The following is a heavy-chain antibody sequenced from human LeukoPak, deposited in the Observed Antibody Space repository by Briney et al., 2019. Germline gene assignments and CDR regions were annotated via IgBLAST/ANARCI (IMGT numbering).Heavy chain of an antibody. Sequence: PGGSLRPSCAASGFTFSSYGMHWVRQAPGKGLGWVEVISYDGSNKYSADSVKGRFTISRNNSKNTLYLQMNSLRDEDTAVYYCAKGQGIQLWYVGDWGHGTLVTVSS. J-gene: IGHJ4*01. CDR1: GFTFSSYG. CDR3: AKGQGIQLWYVGD. V-gene: IGHV3-30*18. CDR2: ISYDGSNK. D-gene: IGHD5-18*01.